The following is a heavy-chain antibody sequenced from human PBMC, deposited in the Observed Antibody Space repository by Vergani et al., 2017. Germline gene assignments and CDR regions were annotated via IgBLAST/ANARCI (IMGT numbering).Heavy chain of an antibody. CDR2: INHSGST. Sequence: QVQLQQWGAGLLKPSETLSLTCAVYGGSFSGYYWSWIRQPPGKGLEWIGEINHSGSTNYNPSLRSRLTISVDTSQNQFSLKLRSVTAADTAVYYCARVDTQVPATSHFYYMDVWGKGTTVVVSS. V-gene: IGHV4-34*01. CDR1: GGSFSGYY. J-gene: IGHJ6*03. D-gene: IGHD6-25*01. CDR3: ARVDTQVPATSHFYYMDV.